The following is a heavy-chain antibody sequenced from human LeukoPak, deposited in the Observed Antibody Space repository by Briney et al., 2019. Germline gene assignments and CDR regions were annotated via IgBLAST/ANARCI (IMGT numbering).Heavy chain of an antibody. Sequence: GGSLRLSCAASGFTFSSHWMHWVRQVPGKGLVWVSRIKSDGSTTTYADSVKGRFTISRDNAKNTLFLQLNSLTTEDTAVYYCASGSYCTNGVCYKGFDHWGQGTLVTVSS. CDR2: IKSDGSTT. V-gene: IGHV3-74*01. J-gene: IGHJ4*02. CDR1: GFTFSSHW. D-gene: IGHD2-8*01. CDR3: ASGSYCTNGVCYKGFDH.